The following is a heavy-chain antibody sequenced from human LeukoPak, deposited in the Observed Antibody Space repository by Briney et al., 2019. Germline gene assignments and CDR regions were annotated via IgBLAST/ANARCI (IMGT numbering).Heavy chain of an antibody. Sequence: PGGSLRLSCAASGFTFSSYAMHWVRQAPGKGLECVSAISSNGGSTYYADYLKGRFTITRDNSKNTLYLQMGSLRAEDMAVYYCARNRSFGYWGQGTLVTVSS. CDR1: GFTFSSYA. D-gene: IGHD1-14*01. J-gene: IGHJ4*02. V-gene: IGHV3-64*02. CDR2: ISSNGGST. CDR3: ARNRSFGY.